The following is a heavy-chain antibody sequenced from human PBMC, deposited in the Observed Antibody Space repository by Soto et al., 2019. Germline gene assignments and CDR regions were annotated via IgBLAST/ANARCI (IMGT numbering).Heavy chain of an antibody. CDR1: GGSIRNYF. D-gene: IGHD1-20*01. CDR3: VRDVESPGISGSWGAFDI. V-gene: IGHV4-4*07. J-gene: IGHJ3*02. CDR2: IYSSGNT. Sequence: QVQLQESGPGLVKPSETLSLICTVSGGSIRNYFWTWIRQPAGKGLEWIGRIYSSGNTVYNASLKSRVTMSIDMSKNQFSLKLSSMTAADTPVYYCVRDVESPGISGSWGAFDIWGQGTVVTVSS.